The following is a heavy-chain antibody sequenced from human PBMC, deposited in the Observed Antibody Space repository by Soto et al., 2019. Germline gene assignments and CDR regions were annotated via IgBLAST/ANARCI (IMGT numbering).Heavy chain of an antibody. Sequence: SETLSLTCAVSGGSISGSYYYWGWLRQSPGRGPEWIGSVFYTGFTSYNPSLESRVSVSVDTSKNQFSLKVSAVTAADTAVCYCASSQKGYNWNYFDHWGQGALVTVSS. CDR2: VFYTGFT. CDR1: GGSISGSYYY. CDR3: ASSQKGYNWNYFDH. D-gene: IGHD1-20*01. J-gene: IGHJ4*02. V-gene: IGHV4-39*01.